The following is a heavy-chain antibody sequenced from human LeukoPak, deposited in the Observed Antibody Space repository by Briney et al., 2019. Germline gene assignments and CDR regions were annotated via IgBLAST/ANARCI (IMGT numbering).Heavy chain of an antibody. D-gene: IGHD3-9*01. CDR3: AKGLYYDILTGRVSHYGMDV. CDR1: GFTFNNYA. V-gene: IGHV3-23*01. Sequence: GGLRLSCAASGFTFNNYAMSWVRQAPGKGLEWVSAISGFGGSTYYADSVKGRFTISRDNSKNTLYLQMNSLRAEDTAVYYCAKGLYYDILTGRVSHYGMDVWSQGTTVTVSS. CDR2: ISGFGGST. J-gene: IGHJ6*02.